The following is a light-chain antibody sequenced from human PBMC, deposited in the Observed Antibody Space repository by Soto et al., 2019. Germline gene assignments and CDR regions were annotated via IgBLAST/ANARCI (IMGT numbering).Light chain of an antibody. CDR3: TSYTSSTPFYV. V-gene: IGLV2-14*03. Sequence: QSALTQPASVSGSPGQSIAIYCTGVRTDIDGFDYVSWYQQHPDQVPQLIIYDVYNRPSRVYHRFSGSKSVDPASLIISGLLAEDEAYYYCTSYTSSTPFYVFGTGTKVTVL. CDR2: DVY. J-gene: IGLJ1*01. CDR1: RTDIDGFDY.